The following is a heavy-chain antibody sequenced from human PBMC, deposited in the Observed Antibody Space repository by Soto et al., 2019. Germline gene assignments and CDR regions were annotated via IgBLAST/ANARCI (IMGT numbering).Heavy chain of an antibody. CDR3: AKLSDFWSGYFDY. CDR1: GFTFSNYV. CDR2: MSGSGGST. J-gene: IGHJ4*02. D-gene: IGHD3-3*01. Sequence: GGSLRLSCAASGFTFSNYVMTWVRQAPGKGLEWVSGMSGSGGSTYHIDSVKGRFTISRDNSKRTLYLQMNSLRAEDTAVYYCAKLSDFWSGYFDYWGQGTLVTVSS. V-gene: IGHV3-23*01.